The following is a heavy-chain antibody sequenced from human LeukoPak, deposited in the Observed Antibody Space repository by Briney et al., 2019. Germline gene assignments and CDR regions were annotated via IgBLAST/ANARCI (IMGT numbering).Heavy chain of an antibody. J-gene: IGHJ5*02. CDR1: GGSISSYY. Sequence: SETLSLTCTVSGGSISSYYWSWIRQPPGKGLEWIGYIYTSGSTNYNPSLKSRVTISVDTSKNQFSLKLSSVTAADTAVYYCARRSGSYRVYWFDPWGQGTLVTVSS. V-gene: IGHV4-4*09. CDR3: ARRSGSYRVYWFDP. CDR2: IYTSGST. D-gene: IGHD1-26*01.